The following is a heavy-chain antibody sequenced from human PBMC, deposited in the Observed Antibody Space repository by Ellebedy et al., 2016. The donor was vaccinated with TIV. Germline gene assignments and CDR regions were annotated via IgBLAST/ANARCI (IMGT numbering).Heavy chain of an antibody. J-gene: IGHJ5*02. Sequence: SVKVSCXASGGTFSSYAMSWVRQAPGQGLEWMGGTLPIFGTAKYGQKFQGRVTITADKSTSTVYMELSSLRSEDTAMYYCARGSEMATIRGYFDPWGQGTLVTVSS. D-gene: IGHD5-24*01. V-gene: IGHV1-69*06. CDR2: TLPIFGTA. CDR1: GGTFSSYA. CDR3: ARGSEMATIRGYFDP.